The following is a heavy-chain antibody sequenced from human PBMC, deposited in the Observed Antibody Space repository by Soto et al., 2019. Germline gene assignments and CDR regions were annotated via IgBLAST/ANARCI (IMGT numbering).Heavy chain of an antibody. CDR2: IYYSGST. CDR1: GGSISSGGYY. Sequence: PSETLSLTCTVSGGSISSGGYYWSWIRQHPGKGLEWIGYIYYSGSTYYNPSLKSRVTISVDTSKNQFSLKLSSVTAADTAVYYCARGLRGCSSTSCYSGGMDVRGQGTTVTVSS. V-gene: IGHV4-31*03. J-gene: IGHJ6*02. D-gene: IGHD2-2*01. CDR3: ARGLRGCSSTSCYSGGMDV.